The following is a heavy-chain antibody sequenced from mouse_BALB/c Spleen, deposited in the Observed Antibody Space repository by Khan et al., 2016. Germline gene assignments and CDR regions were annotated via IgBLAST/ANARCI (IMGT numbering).Heavy chain of an antibody. CDR2: IAPGSVST. Sequence: DLVKPGASVKLSCKAACYTFTSYWINWIKQMPGQGFERIGRIAPGSVSTYFNEMFKGKATLPVDTSSSTAYIQLSSLSSEDSAVYYCASRGDGYYFDYWAQGTTLTVSS. CDR1: CYTFTSYW. J-gene: IGHJ2*01. CDR3: ASRGDGYYFDY. D-gene: IGHD1-2*01. V-gene: IGHV1S41*01.